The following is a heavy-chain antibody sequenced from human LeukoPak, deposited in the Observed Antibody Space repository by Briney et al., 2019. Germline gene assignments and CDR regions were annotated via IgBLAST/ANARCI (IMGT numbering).Heavy chain of an antibody. D-gene: IGHD1-26*01. CDR2: IYYSGST. CDR3: ARHSERAPEWELYLDY. Sequence: SETLSLTCTVSGGSISSSSYYWGWIRQPPGKGLEWIGSIYYSGSTYYNPSLKSRVTISVDTSKNQFSLKLSSVTAADTAVYYCARHSERAPEWELYLDYWGQGTLVTVSS. CDR1: GGSISSSSYY. V-gene: IGHV4-39*01. J-gene: IGHJ4*02.